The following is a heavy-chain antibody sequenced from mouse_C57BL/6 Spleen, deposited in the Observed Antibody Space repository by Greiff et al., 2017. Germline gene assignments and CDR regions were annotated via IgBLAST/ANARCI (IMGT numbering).Heavy chain of an antibody. CDR1: GYAFSSSW. Sequence: VQLQQSGPELVKPGASVKISCKASGYAFSSSWMNWVKQRPGTGLEWIGRIYPGDGATKYNGKFKGKATLTADKSSSTAYMQLSSLTSGGSAVYFCARPSDGSQDYWGQGTTLTVSS. CDR3: ARPSDGSQDY. V-gene: IGHV1-82*01. J-gene: IGHJ2*01. CDR2: IYPGDGAT. D-gene: IGHD2-3*01.